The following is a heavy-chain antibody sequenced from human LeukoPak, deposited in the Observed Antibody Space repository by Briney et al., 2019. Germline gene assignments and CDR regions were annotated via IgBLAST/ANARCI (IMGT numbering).Heavy chain of an antibody. D-gene: IGHD3-22*01. Sequence: GGSLRLSCAASGLTFSNYWMNWVRQAPGKGLEWVSSISSSSSYIYYADPVKGRFTISRDNAKNSLYLQMNSLRAEDTAVYYCARDVSLVITDYFDYWGQGTLVTVSS. CDR2: ISSSSSYI. V-gene: IGHV3-21*01. CDR3: ARDVSLVITDYFDY. J-gene: IGHJ4*02. CDR1: GLTFSNYW.